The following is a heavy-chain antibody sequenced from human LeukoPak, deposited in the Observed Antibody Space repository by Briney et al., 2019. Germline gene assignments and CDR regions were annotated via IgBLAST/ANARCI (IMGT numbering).Heavy chain of an antibody. V-gene: IGHV3-11*04. CDR3: ASAKIAAAGNSDY. J-gene: IGHJ4*02. Sequence: GGSLRLSCAASGFSFSDYYMSWIRQAPGKGLEWISYISSSGSNIYADSVKGRFTISRDNAKNSLYLQMNSLRAEDTAVYYCASAKIAAAGNSDYWGQGTLVTVSS. CDR1: GFSFSDYY. CDR2: ISSSGSNI. D-gene: IGHD6-13*01.